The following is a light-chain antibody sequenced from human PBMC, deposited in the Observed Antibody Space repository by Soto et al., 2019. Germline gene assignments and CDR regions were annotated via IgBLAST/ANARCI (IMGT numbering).Light chain of an antibody. Sequence: EIVFTQSPGTLSLSPGERATLSCRASQSFRGLLAWYQQKPGQAPRLLIYDAYNRATGIPPRFSGSGSGTDFTLTISSLEPEDSAVYYCQQRHMWPITFGQGTRLE. CDR2: DAY. V-gene: IGKV3-11*01. CDR1: QSFRGL. J-gene: IGKJ5*01. CDR3: QQRHMWPIT.